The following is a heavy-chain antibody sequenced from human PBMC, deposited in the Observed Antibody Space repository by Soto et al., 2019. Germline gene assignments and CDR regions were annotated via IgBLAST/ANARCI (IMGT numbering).Heavy chain of an antibody. J-gene: IGHJ4*02. CDR2: IFYTGST. CDR1: GGSISGHY. V-gene: IGHV4-59*11. CDR3: ARVGSSGWSPDY. Sequence: WETLSLTCTVSGGSISGHYWIWIQQSPGKGLEWIGYIFYTGSTNYNPSLKSRVTLSADTSKNQFSLRLSSVTAADTAVYYCARVGSSGWSPDYWGQGTLVTVSS. D-gene: IGHD6-19*01.